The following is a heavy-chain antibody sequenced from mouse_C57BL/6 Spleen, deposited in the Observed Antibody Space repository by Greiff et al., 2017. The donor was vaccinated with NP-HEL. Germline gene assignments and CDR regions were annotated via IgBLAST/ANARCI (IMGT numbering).Heavy chain of an antibody. CDR2: INYDGSST. CDR1: GFTFSDYY. D-gene: IGHD2-4*01. J-gene: IGHJ1*03. Sequence: EVHLVESEGGLVQPGSSMKLSCTASGFTFSDYYMAWVRQVPEKGLEWVANINYDGSSTYYLDSLKSRFIISRDNAKNILYLQMSSLKSEDTATYYCARAYDYDRYFDVWGTGTTVTVSS. V-gene: IGHV5-16*01. CDR3: ARAYDYDRYFDV.